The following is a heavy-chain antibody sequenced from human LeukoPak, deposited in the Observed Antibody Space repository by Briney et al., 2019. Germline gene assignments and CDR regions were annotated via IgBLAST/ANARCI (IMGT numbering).Heavy chain of an antibody. J-gene: IGHJ6*02. CDR3: ARLKLYYGSGSQTIYYYYGMDV. V-gene: IGHV4-59*08. D-gene: IGHD3-10*01. Sequence: SETLSLTCTVSGGSISSYCWSWIRQPPGKGLEWIGYIYYSGSTNYNPSLKSRVTISVDTSKNRFSLRLSSVTAADTAVYYCARLKLYYGSGSQTIYYYYGMDVWGQGTTVTVSS. CDR1: GGSISSYC. CDR2: IYYSGST.